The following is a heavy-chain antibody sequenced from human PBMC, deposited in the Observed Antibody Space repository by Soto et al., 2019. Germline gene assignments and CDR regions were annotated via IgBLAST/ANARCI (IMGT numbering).Heavy chain of an antibody. CDR2: IIPILGIA. CDR3: TGVCCGGRCYGNFDY. Sequence: QVQLVQSGAEVKKPGSSVKVSCKASGGTFSSYTISWVRQAPGQGLEWMGRIIPILGIANYAQKFQGRVTITADKSTSTAYMELSSLRSEDTAVYYCTGVCCGGRCYGNFDYWGQGTLVTVSS. CDR1: GGTFSSYT. J-gene: IGHJ4*02. V-gene: IGHV1-69*02. D-gene: IGHD2-15*01.